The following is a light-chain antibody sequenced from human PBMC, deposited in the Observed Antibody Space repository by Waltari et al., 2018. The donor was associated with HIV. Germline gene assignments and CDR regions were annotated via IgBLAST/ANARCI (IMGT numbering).Light chain of an antibody. V-gene: IGLV3-21*02. Sequence: SYVLTQPPSVPVAPGQTARITCGGHDIGSQSVQGYQQKPGQAPVLVVYDDRDRPSGIPERFSGSNFGSTATLTISRVEAGDEADYYCQVWHRDSEHYVFGTGTKVTVL. CDR2: DDR. CDR1: DIGSQS. CDR3: QVWHRDSEHYV. J-gene: IGLJ1*01.